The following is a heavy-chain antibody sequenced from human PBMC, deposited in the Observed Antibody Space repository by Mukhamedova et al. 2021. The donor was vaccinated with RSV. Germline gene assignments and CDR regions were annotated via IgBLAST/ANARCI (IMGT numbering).Heavy chain of an antibody. Sequence: GSIYYSGSTYYNPSLKSRVTISVDTSKNQFSLKLSSVTAADTAVYYCARHIPGYSYSYGFDYWGQGTLVTVSS. D-gene: IGHD5-18*01. J-gene: IGHJ4*02. CDR3: ARHIPGYSYSYGFDY. V-gene: IGHV4-39*01. CDR2: IYYSGST.